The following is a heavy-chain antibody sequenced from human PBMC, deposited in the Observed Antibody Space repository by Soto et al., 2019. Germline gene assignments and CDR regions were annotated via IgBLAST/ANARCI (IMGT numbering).Heavy chain of an antibody. CDR3: AADPGQRTTPLAAVGNLFDP. D-gene: IGHD6-25*01. CDR1: GHSFTTYF. J-gene: IGHJ5*02. V-gene: IGHV1-46*01. CDR2: INPTGVST. Sequence: ASVKVSCKASGHSFTTYFMHWVRQAPGQGLEWMGVINPTGVSTTYAQKFRGRVTMTKDTSTGTVYMELNSMRSEDTAVYYWAADPGQRTTPLAAVGNLFDPRGQGTMVTVPS.